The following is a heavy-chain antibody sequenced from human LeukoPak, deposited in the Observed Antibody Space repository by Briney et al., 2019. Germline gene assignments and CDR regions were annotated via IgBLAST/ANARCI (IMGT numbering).Heavy chain of an antibody. D-gene: IGHD2-21*02. Sequence: SETLSLTCAVYGGSFSGYYWSWIRQPPGKGLEWIGEINHSGSTNYNPSLKSRVTISVDTSKNQFSLMLSSVTAADTAVYYCARGLPEVVTAVTYYFDYWGQGTLVTVSS. CDR3: ARGLPEVVTAVTYYFDY. CDR1: GGSFSGYY. V-gene: IGHV4-34*01. CDR2: INHSGST. J-gene: IGHJ4*02.